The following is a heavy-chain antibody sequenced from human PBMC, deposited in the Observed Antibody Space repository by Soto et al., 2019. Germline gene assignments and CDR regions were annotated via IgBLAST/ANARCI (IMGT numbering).Heavy chain of an antibody. Sequence: QVQLVQSGAEVKKPGASVKVSCKASGYTFTSYGISWVRQAPGQGLEWMGWTSAYNGNTNYAQKRQGRVTMTTDTSTSTAYMELRSLRSDDTAVYYCARLCSGGSCYSFAFDIWGQGTMVTVSS. CDR2: TSAYNGNT. CDR3: ARLCSGGSCYSFAFDI. J-gene: IGHJ3*02. CDR1: GYTFTSYG. V-gene: IGHV1-18*01. D-gene: IGHD2-15*01.